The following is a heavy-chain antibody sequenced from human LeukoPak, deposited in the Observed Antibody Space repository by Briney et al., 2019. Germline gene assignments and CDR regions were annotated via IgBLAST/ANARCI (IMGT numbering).Heavy chain of an antibody. D-gene: IGHD1-26*01. J-gene: IGHJ4*02. CDR1: GESFSYNY. CDR3: ARLLGGSYFPYFDY. Sequence: SETLSLTCAVSGESFSYNYWTWVRQPPGKGLEWIGDINHSGRVNYRPSLKSRVTISADTSKSQFSLKLSSVTAADTAVYYCARLLGGSYFPYFDYWGQGTLVTVSS. CDR2: INHSGRV. V-gene: IGHV4-34*01.